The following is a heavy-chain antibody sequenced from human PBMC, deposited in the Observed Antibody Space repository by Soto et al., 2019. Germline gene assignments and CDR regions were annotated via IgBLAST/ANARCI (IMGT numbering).Heavy chain of an antibody. D-gene: IGHD6-6*01. CDR2: ICYSGST. CDR3: VGIAARLQPDY. V-gene: IGHV4-30-4*01. Sequence: PSETLSLTCAVSGGSMRSGEYYWSWIRQPPGKGLEWIGYICYSGSTYYNPSLKSRVTISVDTSKNQFSLKLSSVTAADTAVYYCVGIAARLQPDYWGQGTLVTVSS. CDR1: GGSMRSGEYY. J-gene: IGHJ4*02.